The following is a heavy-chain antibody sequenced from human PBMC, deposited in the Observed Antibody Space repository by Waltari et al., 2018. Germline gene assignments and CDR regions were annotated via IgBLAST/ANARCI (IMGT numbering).Heavy chain of an antibody. CDR3: ARIGFLVGYAFDV. Sequence: QVTLKESGPALVKPTQTLTLTCTFSGFSLTTSGMRVGWVRQPPGKALEWLARIDWDDEIFYSTPLKTRLSISKDTSKNQVVLTMTDMDPVDTATYFCARIGFLVGYAFDVWGQGTMVTVSS. CDR1: GFSLTTSGMR. J-gene: IGHJ3*01. D-gene: IGHD3-10*01. CDR2: IDWDDEI. V-gene: IGHV2-70*04.